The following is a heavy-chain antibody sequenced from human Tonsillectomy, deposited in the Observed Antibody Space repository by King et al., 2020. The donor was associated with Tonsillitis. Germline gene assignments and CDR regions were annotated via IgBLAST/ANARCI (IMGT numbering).Heavy chain of an antibody. J-gene: IGHJ4*02. CDR3: ARVSYGGLNYFDY. V-gene: IGHV3-74*01. CDR1: GFTFSNYW. Sequence: VQLVESGGGLVQPGGSLRLSCAASGFTFSNYWMHWVRQAPGKGLVWVSRINSDGSSPTYADSVKGRFTISRDNAKNTLYLQMNSLRVEDTAVYYCARVSYGGLNYFDYWGQGTLVTVSS. CDR2: INSDGSSP. D-gene: IGHD5-18*01.